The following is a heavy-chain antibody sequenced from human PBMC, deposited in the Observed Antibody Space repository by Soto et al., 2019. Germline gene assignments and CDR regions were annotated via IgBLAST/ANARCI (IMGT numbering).Heavy chain of an antibody. Sequence: GASVKVSCKASGYTFTSYGISWVRQAPGQGLEWMGWISAYNGNTNYAQKLQGRVTMTTDTSTSTAYMELRSLRSDDTAVYYCARGKGDIVVVVAATTDLDYWGQGTLVTVSS. V-gene: IGHV1-18*01. D-gene: IGHD2-15*01. CDR2: ISAYNGNT. CDR3: ARGKGDIVVVVAATTDLDY. J-gene: IGHJ4*02. CDR1: GYTFTSYG.